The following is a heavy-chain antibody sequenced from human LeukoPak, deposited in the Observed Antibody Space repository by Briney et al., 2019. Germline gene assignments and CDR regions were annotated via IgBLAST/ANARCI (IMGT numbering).Heavy chain of an antibody. Sequence: GASVKVSCKASGYSFSDYTINWVRQAPGQGLEWVGWINTNTGDPIYARGFKRRFVLSVDKSVNTAYLEIASLQTEDNAVYYCARSSRGVIGLLDYWGQGTLVIVSS. D-gene: IGHD3-10*01. CDR3: ARSSRGVIGLLDY. CDR1: GYSFSDYT. J-gene: IGHJ4*02. CDR2: INTNTGDP. V-gene: IGHV7-4-1*01.